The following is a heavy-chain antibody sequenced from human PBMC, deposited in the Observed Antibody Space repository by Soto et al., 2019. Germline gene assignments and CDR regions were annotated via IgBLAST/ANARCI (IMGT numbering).Heavy chain of an antibody. J-gene: IGHJ3*02. D-gene: IGHD3-9*01. Sequence: PGGSLRLSCAASGFTVSSNYMGWVRQAPGKGLEWVSVIYSGGSTYYADSVKGRFTISRDNSKNTLYLQMNSLRAEDTAVYYCTKDSHRAPGNYDILTGYYHDAFDIWGQGTMVTVSS. CDR2: IYSGGST. V-gene: IGHV3-66*01. CDR3: TKDSHRAPGNYDILTGYYHDAFDI. CDR1: GFTVSSNY.